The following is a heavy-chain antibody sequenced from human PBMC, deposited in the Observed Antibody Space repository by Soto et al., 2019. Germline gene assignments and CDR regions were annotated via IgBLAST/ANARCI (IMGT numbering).Heavy chain of an antibody. Sequence: SETLSLTCTVSGGSISSSSYHWGWIRQPPGKGLEWIGSIHYSGNTYYNPSLKSRVSISVDTSKNQFSLKLSSVTAADTAVYYCARRLYYDSSGFEGGGMDVWGQGTTVTVSS. J-gene: IGHJ6*02. D-gene: IGHD3-22*01. CDR2: IHYSGNT. CDR1: GGSISSSSYH. CDR3: ARRLYYDSSGFEGGGMDV. V-gene: IGHV4-39*01.